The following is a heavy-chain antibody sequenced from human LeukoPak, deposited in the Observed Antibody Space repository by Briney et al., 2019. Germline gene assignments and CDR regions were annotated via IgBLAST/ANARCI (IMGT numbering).Heavy chain of an antibody. D-gene: IGHD2-21*01. Sequence: NTSETLSLTCTVSGHSISSGYYWSWIRQPPGKGLEWIGYIYDSGSSNYNPSLKGRVTISVDTSKNQFSLKLSSVTAADTAVYYCARAYRQSHDYWGQGTLVTVSP. J-gene: IGHJ4*02. CDR3: ARAYRQSHDY. V-gene: IGHV4-61*01. CDR2: IYDSGSS. CDR1: GHSISSGYY.